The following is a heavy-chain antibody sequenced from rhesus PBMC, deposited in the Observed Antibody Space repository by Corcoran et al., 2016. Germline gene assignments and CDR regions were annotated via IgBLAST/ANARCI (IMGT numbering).Heavy chain of an antibody. CDR1: GGFIRGYYH. CDR2: IDGNSAST. J-gene: IGHJ6*01. D-gene: IGHD6-19*01. CDR3: ARDPPIPRLDS. V-gene: IGHV4-73*01. Sequence: QVKPQQWAEGLVKPSETLPLTCAVYGGFIRGYYHSTWVRPAPGKGLEWIGNIDGNSASTNYNPSLKNRVTISKDTSKNQFSLKLSSVTAADTAVYYCARDPPIPRLDSWGQGVVVTVSS.